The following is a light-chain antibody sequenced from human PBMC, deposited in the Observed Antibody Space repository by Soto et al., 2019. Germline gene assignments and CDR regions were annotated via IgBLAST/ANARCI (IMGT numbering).Light chain of an antibody. V-gene: IGKV3-15*01. J-gene: IGKJ2*01. CDR3: QQYHNCPPQYT. CDR1: QTISDN. CDR2: GAF. Sequence: EIGMTQSPATLSVSPGERVTLSCRASQTISDNLAWSQQKSGQAPRLLIHGAFKRATGVPDRFGGSGSGTEFHLTISSLQSEDSAVDYCQQYHNCPPQYTFGQGTKLQSK.